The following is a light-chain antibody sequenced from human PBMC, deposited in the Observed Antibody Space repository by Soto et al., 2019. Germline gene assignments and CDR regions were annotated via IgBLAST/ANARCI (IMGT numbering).Light chain of an antibody. V-gene: IGKV3-15*01. CDR3: QHYNSRPPL. Sequence: EIVMTQSPATLSVSPGERATLSCRASQSISTNLAWYQHKPGQPPRLLISGASTRATGIAARFSGSGSGTEFTLTITSLQSEDFAVYYCQHYNSRPPLFGPGTKVDI. CDR1: QSISTN. J-gene: IGKJ3*01. CDR2: GAS.